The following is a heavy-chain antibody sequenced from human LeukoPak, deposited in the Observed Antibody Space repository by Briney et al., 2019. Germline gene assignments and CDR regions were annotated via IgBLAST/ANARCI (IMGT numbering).Heavy chain of an antibody. CDR3: ARLGTSTQDSGWYGSSNHDAFDI. D-gene: IGHD6-19*01. J-gene: IGHJ3*02. CDR1: GGSISSSSYY. V-gene: IGHV4-39*01. Sequence: PETLSLTCTVSGGSISSSSYYWGWIRQPPGKGLEWIGSIYYSGSTYYNPSLKSRVTISVDTSKNQFSLKLSSVTAADTAVYYCARLGTSTQDSGWYGSSNHDAFDIWGQGTMVTVSS. CDR2: IYYSGST.